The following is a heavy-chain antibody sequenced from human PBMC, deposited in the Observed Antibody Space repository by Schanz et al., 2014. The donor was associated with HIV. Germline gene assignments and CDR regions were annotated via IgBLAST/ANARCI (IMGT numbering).Heavy chain of an antibody. D-gene: IGHD5-12*01. CDR1: GFTFSDFW. CDR2: INQDASTI. Sequence: VHLVESGGGMVQPGGSLRLSCSGFGFTFSDFWMNWVRLIPGKGLEWVANINQDASTIRYVDSVKGRFTISRDNAKNSLHLQMNSLRGDDTALYYCLKSGDFWGQGTLVTVSS. V-gene: IGHV3-7*01. J-gene: IGHJ4*02. CDR3: LKSGDF.